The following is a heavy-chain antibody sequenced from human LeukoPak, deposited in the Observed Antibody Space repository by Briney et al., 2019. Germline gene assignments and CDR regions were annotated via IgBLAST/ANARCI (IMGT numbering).Heavy chain of an antibody. J-gene: IGHJ4*02. Sequence: PGGSLRLSCAPPGFTFSSYAMSWVRQAPGKGLEWVSTISGSGKTTYYADSVKGRFTISRDNSRNTLYLQMNSLRAEDTAVYYCAKSPSSSSSHFDYWGQGTLVTVSS. D-gene: IGHD2-2*01. CDR3: AKSPSSSSSHFDY. V-gene: IGHV3-23*01. CDR2: ISGSGKTT. CDR1: GFTFSSYA.